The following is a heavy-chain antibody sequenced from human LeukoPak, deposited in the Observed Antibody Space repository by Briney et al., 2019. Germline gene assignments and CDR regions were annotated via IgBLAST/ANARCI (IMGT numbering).Heavy chain of an antibody. J-gene: IGHJ6*02. CDR2: INPNNGGT. CDR1: GYTFTGYY. D-gene: IGHD5-18*01. Sequence: VASVTVSCKASGYTFTGYYMHWVRQAPGQGLEWMGWINPNNGGTNYAQKFQGRVTMTRDTSISTAYMELSRLRSDDTAVYYCATALQDTAMVSYYYYYGMDVWGQGTTVTVSS. V-gene: IGHV1-2*02. CDR3: ATALQDTAMVSYYYYYGMDV.